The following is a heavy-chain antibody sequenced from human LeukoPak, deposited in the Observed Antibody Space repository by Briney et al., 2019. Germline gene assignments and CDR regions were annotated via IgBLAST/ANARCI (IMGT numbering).Heavy chain of an antibody. CDR1: GYTFTSYD. CDR2: MNPNSGNT. CDR3: ARALDYYDSSGYTFDI. D-gene: IGHD3-22*01. V-gene: IGHV1-8*03. Sequence: ASVKVSCKASGYTFTSYDINWVRQATGQGLEWMGWMNPNSGNTGYAQKFQGRVTITRNTSISTAYMELSSLRSEDTAVYYCARALDYYDSSGYTFDIWGQGTVVTVSS. J-gene: IGHJ3*02.